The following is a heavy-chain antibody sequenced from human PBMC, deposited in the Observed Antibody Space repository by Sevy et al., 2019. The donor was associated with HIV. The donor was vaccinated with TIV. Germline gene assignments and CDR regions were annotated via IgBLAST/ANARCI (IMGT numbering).Heavy chain of an antibody. V-gene: IGHV3-23*01. CDR1: GFSFSTYA. Sequence: GGSLRLSCAASGFSFSTYAMTWVRQAPGKGLEWVSGISGSGTSTYYTDSVKGRFTSSRDNSKNTEYLQMNNLRAEDTAVYDCWKGSIFGVGGCYDYWGQGTLVTVSS. J-gene: IGHJ4*02. D-gene: IGHD3-3*01. CDR3: WKGSIFGVGGCYDY. CDR2: ISGSGTST.